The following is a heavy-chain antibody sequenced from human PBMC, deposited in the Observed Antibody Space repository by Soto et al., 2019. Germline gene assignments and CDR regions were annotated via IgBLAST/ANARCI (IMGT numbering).Heavy chain of an antibody. D-gene: IGHD6-13*01. CDR3: ARTLRGYSSSWSYFDY. CDR1: GYSFTSYW. V-gene: IGHV5-51*01. Sequence: GESLKISCKGSGYSFTSYWIGWVRQMPGKGLVWMGIIYPGDSVTRYSPSFQGQVTISADKSFSTAYLQWSSLKASDTAMYYCARTLRGYSSSWSYFDYWGQGTLVTVSS. J-gene: IGHJ4*02. CDR2: IYPGDSVT.